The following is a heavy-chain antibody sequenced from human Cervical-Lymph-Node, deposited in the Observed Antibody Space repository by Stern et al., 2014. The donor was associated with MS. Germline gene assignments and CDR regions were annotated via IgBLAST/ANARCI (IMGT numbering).Heavy chain of an antibody. D-gene: IGHD5-24*01. CDR1: GYTFTSYD. Sequence: VQLVQSGAEVKKPGASVKVSCKASGYTFTSYDINWVRQATGQGLERMGWMNPNSGNTGYAQKFQGRVTMTRNTSISTAYMELSSLRSEDTAVYYCAIGRDGYNYVSWNYWGQGTLVTVSS. CDR2: MNPNSGNT. J-gene: IGHJ4*02. CDR3: AIGRDGYNYVSWNY. V-gene: IGHV1-8*01.